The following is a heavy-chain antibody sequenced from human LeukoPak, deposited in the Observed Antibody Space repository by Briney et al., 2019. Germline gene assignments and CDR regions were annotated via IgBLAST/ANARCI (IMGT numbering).Heavy chain of an antibody. D-gene: IGHD4-17*01. V-gene: IGHV3-21*01. CDR3: ARDEPTVTTGPPVGS. CDR1: GFTFSSYS. J-gene: IGHJ4*02. CDR2: ISRTSRYI. Sequence: GGSLRLSCAASGFTFSSYSMNWVRQAPGKGLEWVSCISRTSRYIYYADSVKGRFTISRDNAKNSLYLQMNSLRAEDTAVYYCARDEPTVTTGPPVGSWGQGTLVTVSS.